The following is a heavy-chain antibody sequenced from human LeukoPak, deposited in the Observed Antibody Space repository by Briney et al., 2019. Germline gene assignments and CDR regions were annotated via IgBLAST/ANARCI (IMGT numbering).Heavy chain of an antibody. J-gene: IGHJ1*01. V-gene: IGHV1-69*01. CDR3: GIAVRESYSKGGGPDFMH. CDR2: IIPIFGTA. D-gene: IGHD3-16*01. CDR1: GGTFSSYA. Sequence: ASVKVSCKASGGTFSSYAISWVPQAPGQGLEWMGGIIPIFGTANYAQKFQGRVTITADESTSTAYMELSSRRSEDPPVYYCGIAVRESYSKGGGPDFMHWGQGTLWTASS.